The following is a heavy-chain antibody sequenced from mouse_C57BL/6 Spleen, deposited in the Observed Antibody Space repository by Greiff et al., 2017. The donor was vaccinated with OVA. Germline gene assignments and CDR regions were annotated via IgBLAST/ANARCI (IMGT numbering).Heavy chain of an antibody. V-gene: IGHV5-17*01. CDR3: ARSESNYDYAMDY. D-gene: IGHD2-5*01. Sequence: EVKLQESGGGLVKPGGSLKLSCAASGFTFSDYGMHWVRQAPEKGLEWVAYISSGSSTIYYADTVKGRFTISRDNAKNTLFLQMTSLRSEDTAMYYCARSESNYDYAMDYWGQGTSVTVSS. J-gene: IGHJ4*01. CDR2: ISSGSSTI. CDR1: GFTFSDYG.